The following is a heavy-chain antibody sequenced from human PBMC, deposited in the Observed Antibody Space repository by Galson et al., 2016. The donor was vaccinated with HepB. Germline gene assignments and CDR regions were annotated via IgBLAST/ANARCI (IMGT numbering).Heavy chain of an antibody. Sequence: SLRLSCAASGFNLQDAWMTWVRQAPGKGLVWVSRINSDGSSTIYADSVKGRFTISRDNAKNTLYLQMNSLRAEDTAVYYCAREGGQWLERFDYWGQGTLVTVSS. CDR2: INSDGSST. D-gene: IGHD6-19*01. J-gene: IGHJ4*02. V-gene: IGHV3-74*01. CDR1: GFNLQDAW. CDR3: AREGGQWLERFDY.